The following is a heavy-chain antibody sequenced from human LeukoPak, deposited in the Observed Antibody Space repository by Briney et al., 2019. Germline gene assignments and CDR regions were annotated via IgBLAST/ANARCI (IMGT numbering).Heavy chain of an antibody. CDR3: ARHGADIVVVPSGSIVY. Sequence: SETLSLTCTVSGVSISSSTYYWGWLRQPPGKGLEWIGGIYSSGSSYYNPSLKSRVTISVDTSKNQFSLKLSSVTAADTAVYYCARHGADIVVVPSGSIVYWGQGTLVTVSS. D-gene: IGHD2-2*01. J-gene: IGHJ4*02. CDR2: IYSSGSS. CDR1: GVSISSSTYY. V-gene: IGHV4-39*01.